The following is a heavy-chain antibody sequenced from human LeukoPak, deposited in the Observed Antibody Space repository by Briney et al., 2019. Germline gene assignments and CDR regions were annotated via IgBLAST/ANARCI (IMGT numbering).Heavy chain of an antibody. CDR1: GGTFSSYA. Sequence: ASVKVSCKASGGTFSSYAISWVRQAPGQGLEWMGGIIPIFGTANYAQKFQGRVTITTDESTSTAYMELSSLRSEDTAVYYCARGPWLVGGWFDPWGQGTLVTVSS. V-gene: IGHV1-69*05. J-gene: IGHJ5*02. CDR3: ARGPWLVGGWFDP. D-gene: IGHD6-19*01. CDR2: IIPIFGTA.